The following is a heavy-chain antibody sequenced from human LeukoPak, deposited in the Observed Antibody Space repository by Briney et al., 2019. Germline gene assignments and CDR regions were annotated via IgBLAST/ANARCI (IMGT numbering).Heavy chain of an antibody. Sequence: GGSLKLSCAASGFTFSSYGMHWVRQAPGKGLEWVAVIWYDGSDKYYADSVKGRFTISRDNSKNTLYLEVNSLRAEDTAFYYCARRQGTGTACGMDVWGQGTTVTVSS. CDR2: IWYDGSDK. CDR3: ARRQGTGTACGMDV. J-gene: IGHJ6*02. D-gene: IGHD4-11*01. CDR1: GFTFSSYG. V-gene: IGHV3-33*01.